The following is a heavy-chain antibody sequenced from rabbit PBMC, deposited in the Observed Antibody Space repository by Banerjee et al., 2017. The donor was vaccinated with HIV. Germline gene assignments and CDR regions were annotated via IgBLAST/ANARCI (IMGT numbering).Heavy chain of an antibody. CDR2: IYAGDGST. D-gene: IGHD1-1*01. Sequence: QSLEESGGDLVKPGASLTLTCTASGFTLSSYWMCWVRQAPGKGLEWIGCIYAGDGSTDYASWAKGRFTISKTSSTTVTLQMTSLTAADTATYFCARYGSGYKHLWGQGTLVT. J-gene: IGHJ3*01. V-gene: IGHV1S40*01. CDR1: GFTLSSYW. CDR3: ARYGSGYKHL.